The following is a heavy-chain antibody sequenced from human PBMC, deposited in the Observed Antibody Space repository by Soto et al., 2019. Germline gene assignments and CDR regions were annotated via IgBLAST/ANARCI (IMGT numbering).Heavy chain of an antibody. CDR1: GGSISSGGYY. CDR2: IYYSGST. V-gene: IGHV4-31*03. Sequence: SETLSLTCTISGGSISSGGYYWSWIRQHPGKSLEWIGYIYYSGSTYYNPSLKSRVTISVDTSKNQFSLKLSSVTAADTAVYYCARAMVRGVISDYGMDVWGQGTTVTVS. J-gene: IGHJ6*02. D-gene: IGHD3-10*01. CDR3: ARAMVRGVISDYGMDV.